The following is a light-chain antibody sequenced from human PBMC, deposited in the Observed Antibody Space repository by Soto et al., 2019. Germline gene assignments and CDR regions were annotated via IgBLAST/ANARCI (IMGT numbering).Light chain of an antibody. CDR2: GAS. J-gene: IGKJ2*01. CDR3: QQYGSSPPMYT. CDR1: QSVSSSY. Sequence: EIVWTQYPGTLSLSPGERATLSCRASQSVSSSYLAWYQQKPGQAPRLLIYGASSRATGIPDRFSGSGAGTDFTLTIRRLEPEDFAVYYCQQYGSSPPMYTFGQGNKLEI. V-gene: IGKV3-20*01.